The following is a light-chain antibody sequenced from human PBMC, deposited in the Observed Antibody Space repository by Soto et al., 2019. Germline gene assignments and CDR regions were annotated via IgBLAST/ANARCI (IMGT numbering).Light chain of an antibody. Sequence: DIQVTQSPSSVSASVGDRVTITCRASQGLSSWLAWYQQKPGKAPKLLIYAASNLQSGVPSRFSGSESGTDFTLTISSLQPEDFATYYCQQADSFPLTFGGGTKVVIK. J-gene: IGKJ4*01. V-gene: IGKV1-12*01. CDR2: AAS. CDR3: QQADSFPLT. CDR1: QGLSSW.